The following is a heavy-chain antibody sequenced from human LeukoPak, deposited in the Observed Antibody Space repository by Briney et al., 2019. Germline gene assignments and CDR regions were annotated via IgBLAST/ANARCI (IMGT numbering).Heavy chain of an antibody. V-gene: IGHV1-24*01. J-gene: IGHJ3*02. CDR1: GYTLTELP. CDR2: FDPEDGET. CDR3: ATDFQEFGGAFDI. D-gene: IGHD3-10*01. Sequence: ASVKVSCKVSGYTLTELPMHWVRQAPGKGLEWMGGFDPEDGETIYAQKFQGRVTMTEDTSTDTAYMELSSLRSEDTAVYYCATDFQEFGGAFDIWGQGTMVTVSS.